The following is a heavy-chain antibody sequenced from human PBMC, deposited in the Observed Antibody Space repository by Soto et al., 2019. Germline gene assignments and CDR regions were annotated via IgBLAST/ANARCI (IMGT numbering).Heavy chain of an antibody. Sequence: QVQLQESGPGLVKPSQTLSLTCTVSGGSISSGGYYWSWIRPHPGKGLEWFGYLYYSGSTYYNPALKSRVTIAVDTSKNQYSLKLSSVTAADTAVYYCARSEIEAAVSWFDPWGQGTVVTVSS. J-gene: IGHJ5*02. V-gene: IGHV4-31*03. D-gene: IGHD6-13*01. CDR2: LYYSGST. CDR1: GGSISSGGYY. CDR3: ARSEIEAAVSWFDP.